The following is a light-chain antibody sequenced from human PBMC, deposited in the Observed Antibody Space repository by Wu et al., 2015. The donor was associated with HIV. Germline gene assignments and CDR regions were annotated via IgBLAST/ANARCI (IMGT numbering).Light chain of an antibody. V-gene: IGKV1-5*03. Sequence: DIQMTQSPSTLSASIGDRVTITCRASQSINVWLAWYQQTPGKAPKLLISKASYLESGVPSRFSGSGSGTQFTLTISSLQPDDFATYYCQQYHSAPPSFGQGTKLEIK. CDR1: QSINVW. CDR2: KAS. CDR3: QQYHSAPPS. J-gene: IGKJ2*03.